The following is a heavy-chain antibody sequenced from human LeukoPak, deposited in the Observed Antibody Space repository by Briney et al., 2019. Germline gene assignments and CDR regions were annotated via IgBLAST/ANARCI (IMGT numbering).Heavy chain of an antibody. CDR1: GFTFSDYY. Sequence: SGGSLRLSCAASGFTFSDYYMSWIRQAPGKGLEWVSYISSCGSTIYYADSVKGRFTISRDNAKNSLYLQMNSLRAEDTAVYYCARADVLTGYLWFDPWGQGTLVTVSS. J-gene: IGHJ5*02. CDR3: ARADVLTGYLWFDP. V-gene: IGHV3-11*01. D-gene: IGHD3-9*01. CDR2: ISSCGSTI.